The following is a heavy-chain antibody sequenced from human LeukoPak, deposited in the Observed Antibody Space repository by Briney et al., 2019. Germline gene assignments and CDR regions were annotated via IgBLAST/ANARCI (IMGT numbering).Heavy chain of an antibody. J-gene: IGHJ1*01. CDR1: GFSFSTDW. V-gene: IGHV3-7*01. CDR2: IKGDESEK. Sequence: QPGGSLRLSCAASGFSFSTDWMTWVRQAPGKGLEWVANIKGDESEKYYVDSVMGRFTISRDNAKNSLYLQMNSLRAEDTAVYYWATSGYSYALNYWGQGTLVTVSS. D-gene: IGHD2-2*03. CDR3: ATSGYSYALNY.